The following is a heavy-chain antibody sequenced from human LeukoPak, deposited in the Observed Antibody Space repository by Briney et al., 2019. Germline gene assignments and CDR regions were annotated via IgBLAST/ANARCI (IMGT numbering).Heavy chain of an antibody. CDR2: IKQDGREI. Sequence: GGSLRLSCAASGFTFSSYWMSWVRQAPGKGLEWVAHIKQDGREIYYVDSVKGRFTISRDNAKNSLYLQMNSLRAEDTAVYYCARDKQVGATYFDYWGQGTLVTVSS. CDR3: ARDKQVGATYFDY. V-gene: IGHV3-7*01. J-gene: IGHJ4*02. CDR1: GFTFSSYW. D-gene: IGHD1-26*01.